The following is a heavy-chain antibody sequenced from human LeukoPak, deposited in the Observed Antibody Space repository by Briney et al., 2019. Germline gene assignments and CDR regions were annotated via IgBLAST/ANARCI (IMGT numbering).Heavy chain of an antibody. Sequence: KSSETLSLTCAVYGGSFSGYYWSWIRQPPGKGLEWIGETNHSGSTNYNPSLKSRVTISVGTSKNQFSLKLSSVTAADTAVYYCARVLRYLVDYWGQGTLVTVSS. V-gene: IGHV4-34*01. CDR1: GGSFSGYY. CDR3: ARVLRYLVDY. J-gene: IGHJ4*02. D-gene: IGHD1-14*01. CDR2: TNHSGST.